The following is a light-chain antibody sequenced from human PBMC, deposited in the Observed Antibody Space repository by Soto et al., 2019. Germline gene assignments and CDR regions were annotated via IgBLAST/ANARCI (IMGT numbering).Light chain of an antibody. CDR2: DAS. CDR3: QQSYYKQT. CDR1: QSVSNY. Sequence: DIQMTQSPSSLSASVGDRVTITCRASQSVSNYLHWYQQKPGKAPNLRIYDASSLQSGVLSRFSGSGSGTDFTLTICSLQHEDFETYYCQQSYYKQTFGQRTKVKIK. V-gene: IGKV1-39*01. J-gene: IGKJ1*01.